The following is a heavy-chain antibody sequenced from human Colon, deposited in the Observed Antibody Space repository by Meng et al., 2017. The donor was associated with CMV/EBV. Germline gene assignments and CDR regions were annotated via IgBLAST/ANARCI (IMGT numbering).Heavy chain of an antibody. V-gene: IGHV3-48*03. CDR3: ARDGFAAAFFDY. Sequence: GESLKISCAASGFTFSSYDFNWVRQAPGKGLEWISYISSSGSTIFYADSVKGRFTISRDNAKNSLFLQMNSLRAEDTALYYCARDGFAAAFFDYWGQGTVVTVSS. D-gene: IGHD2-2*01. CDR1: GFTFSSYD. CDR2: ISSSGSTI. J-gene: IGHJ4*02.